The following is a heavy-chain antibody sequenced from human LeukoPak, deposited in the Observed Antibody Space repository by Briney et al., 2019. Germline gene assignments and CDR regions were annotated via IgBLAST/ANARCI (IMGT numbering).Heavy chain of an antibody. D-gene: IGHD4-23*01. J-gene: IGHJ4*02. V-gene: IGHV1-2*02. CDR2: INPNSGGT. Sequence: ASVKVSCKASGGTFSSYAISWVRQAPGQGLEWMGWINPNSGGTTYAQKFQGRITMTRDTSITSAYMELSRLTSDDTAVYYCARDGGGFDYWGQGTLVTVSS. CDR3: ARDGGGFDY. CDR1: GGTFSSYA.